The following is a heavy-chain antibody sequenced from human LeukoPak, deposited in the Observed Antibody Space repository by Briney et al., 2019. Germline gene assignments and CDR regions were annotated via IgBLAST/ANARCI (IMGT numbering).Heavy chain of an antibody. CDR2: ISYDGSNK. Sequence: GRSLRLSCAASGFTFSSYGMHWVRQAPGKGLEWVAVISYDGSNKYYADSVKGRFTISRDNSKNTLYLQMNSPRAEDTAVYYCAKIPIPKYSSGWYYFDYWGQGTLVTVSS. D-gene: IGHD6-19*01. J-gene: IGHJ4*02. V-gene: IGHV3-30*18. CDR1: GFTFSSYG. CDR3: AKIPIPKYSSGWYYFDY.